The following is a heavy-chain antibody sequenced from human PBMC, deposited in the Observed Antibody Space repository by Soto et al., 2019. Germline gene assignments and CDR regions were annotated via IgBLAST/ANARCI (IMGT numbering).Heavy chain of an antibody. Sequence: SETLSLTCTVSGGSVSNSDYYWGWIRQSPGKGLEWIGSVYYRGRSYSKSSVKSRVTISVDTSKNQFSLNLNSVTASDTAVYYCVSQRTSVLTQAYFDYWGPGALVTVS. CDR3: VSQRTSVLTQAYFDY. J-gene: IGHJ4*02. D-gene: IGHD2-8*01. V-gene: IGHV4-39*01. CDR2: VYYRGRS. CDR1: GGSVSNSDYY.